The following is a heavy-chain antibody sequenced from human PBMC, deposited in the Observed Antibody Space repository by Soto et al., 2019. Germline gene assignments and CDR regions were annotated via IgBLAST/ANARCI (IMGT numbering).Heavy chain of an antibody. D-gene: IGHD1-26*01. CDR1: SGSISNYY. J-gene: IGHJ4*02. V-gene: IGHV4-59*08. CDR3: ARWVGHFDY. Sequence: SETLSLTCTVSSGSISNYYWSWIRQPPGKGLEWIGYIYYSGSTNYNPSLKSRVTISVDTSKNQFSLKLSPVTAADTAVYYCARWVGHFDYWGQGTLVTVSS. CDR2: IYYSGST.